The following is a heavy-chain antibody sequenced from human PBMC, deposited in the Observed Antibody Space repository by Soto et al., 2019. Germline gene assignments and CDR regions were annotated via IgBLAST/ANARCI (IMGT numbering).Heavy chain of an antibody. CDR3: ARGYSSSPSPYYYYYMDV. V-gene: IGHV1-46*03. D-gene: IGHD6-13*01. CDR2: INPSGGST. Sequence: GASVTVSCTASGYTFTSYYMHWVRQAPGQGLEWMGIINPSGGSTSYAQKFQGRVTMTRDTSTSTVYMELSSLRSEDTAVYYCARGYSSSPSPYYYYYMDVWGKGTTVTVS. J-gene: IGHJ6*03. CDR1: GYTFTSYY.